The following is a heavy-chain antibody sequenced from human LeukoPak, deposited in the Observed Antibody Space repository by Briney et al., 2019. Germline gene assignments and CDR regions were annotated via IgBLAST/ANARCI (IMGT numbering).Heavy chain of an antibody. CDR2: IYSSGST. J-gene: IGHJ4*02. CDR1: GASISSGDYY. D-gene: IGHD3-3*01. CDR3: ARANTYYDFWSGYYAAFDY. Sequence: SETLSLTCTVSGASISSGDYYWSWIRQHPGKGLEWIGYIYSSGSTNYNPSLKSRVTISVDTSKNQFSLKLSSVTAADTAVYYCARANTYYDFWSGYYAAFDYWGQGTLVTVSS. V-gene: IGHV4-61*08.